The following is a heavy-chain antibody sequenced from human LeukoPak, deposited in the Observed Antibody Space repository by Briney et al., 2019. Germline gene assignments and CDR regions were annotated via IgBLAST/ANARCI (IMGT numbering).Heavy chain of an antibody. CDR3: ARLSIAARPSGHYYGMDV. CDR1: GYTFTSYD. D-gene: IGHD6-6*01. CDR2: MNPNSGNT. Sequence: ASVKASCKASGYTFTSYDINWVRQATGQGLEWMGWMNPNSGNTGYAQKFQGRVTMTRNTSISTAYMELSSLRSEDTAVYYCARLSIAARPSGHYYGMDVWGQGTTVTVSS. J-gene: IGHJ6*02. V-gene: IGHV1-8*01.